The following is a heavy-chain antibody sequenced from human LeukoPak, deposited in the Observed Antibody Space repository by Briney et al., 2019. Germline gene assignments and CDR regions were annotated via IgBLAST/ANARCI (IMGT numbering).Heavy chain of an antibody. CDR1: GFTVSSNY. CDR2: IYSGGST. D-gene: IGHD3-3*01. J-gene: IGHJ4*02. V-gene: IGHV3-66*02. CDR3: ARTHTIFGVVTYFDY. Sequence: GGSLRLSCAASGFTVSSNYMSWVRQAPGKGQEWVSIIYSGGSTYYADSVKGRFTISRDNSKNTLYLQMNSLRAEDTAMYYCARTHTIFGVVTYFDYWGQGTLVTVSS.